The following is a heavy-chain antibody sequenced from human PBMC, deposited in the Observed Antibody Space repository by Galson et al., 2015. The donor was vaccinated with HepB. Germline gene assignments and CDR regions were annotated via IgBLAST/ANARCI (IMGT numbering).Heavy chain of an antibody. CDR3: ARVALPLYDSSGNWYFDL. CDR1: GFTFSSYA. Sequence: SLRLSCAASGFTFSSYAMHWVRQAPGKGLEYVSAISSNGGSTYYANSVKGRFTISRDNSKNTLYLQMGSLRAEDMAVYYCARVALPLYDSSGNWYFDLWGRGTLVTVSS. V-gene: IGHV3-64*01. J-gene: IGHJ2*01. D-gene: IGHD3-22*01. CDR2: ISSNGGST.